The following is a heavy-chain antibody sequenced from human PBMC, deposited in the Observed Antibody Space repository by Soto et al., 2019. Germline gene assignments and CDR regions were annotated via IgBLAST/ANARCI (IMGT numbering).Heavy chain of an antibody. V-gene: IGHV3-7*03. CDR1: GFTFSSYW. J-gene: IGHJ6*02. Sequence: GSLRLSCAASGFTFSSYWMSWVRQAPGKGLEWVANIKQDGSEKYYVDSVKGRFTISRDNAKNSLYLQMNSLRAEDTAVYYCARDRYDFWSGYDPHYGMDVWGQGTTVTVS. D-gene: IGHD3-3*01. CDR2: IKQDGSEK. CDR3: ARDRYDFWSGYDPHYGMDV.